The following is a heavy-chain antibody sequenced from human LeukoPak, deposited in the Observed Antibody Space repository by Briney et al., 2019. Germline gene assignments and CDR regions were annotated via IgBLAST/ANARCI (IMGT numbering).Heavy chain of an antibody. CDR3: AGGPYPAAGTDHKFDY. CDR1: GASISSYY. V-gene: IGHV4-59*07. CDR2: IYYSGST. D-gene: IGHD6-13*01. J-gene: IGHJ4*02. Sequence: PSDTLSLICTVSGASISSYYWSWTRQPPGKGLECLGYIYYSGSTHYNPPLRSPVPMSVDTSKNQFSLRLTSVTAADTALYYFAGGPYPAAGTDHKFDYWGQGTLVTVSS.